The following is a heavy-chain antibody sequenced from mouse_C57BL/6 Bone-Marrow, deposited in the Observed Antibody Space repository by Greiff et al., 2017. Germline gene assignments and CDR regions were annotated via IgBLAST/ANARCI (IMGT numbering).Heavy chain of an antibody. D-gene: IGHD1-1*01. CDR3: ASSNYYGSSWNFDY. V-gene: IGHV1-55*01. CDR2: IYPGSGST. CDR1: GYTFTSYW. J-gene: IGHJ2*01. Sequence: QVQLQQPGAELVKPGASVKMSCKASGYTFTSYWITWVKQRPGQGLEWIGDIYPGSGSTNYNEKFKSKATLTVETSSSTAYMQLSSLTSEDSAVYYCASSNYYGSSWNFDYWGQGTTLTVSS.